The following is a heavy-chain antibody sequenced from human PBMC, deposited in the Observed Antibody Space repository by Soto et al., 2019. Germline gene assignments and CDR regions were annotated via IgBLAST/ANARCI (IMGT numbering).Heavy chain of an antibody. CDR2: ISSSGSTI. J-gene: IGHJ4*02. V-gene: IGHV3-11*01. Sequence: GGSLRLSCAASGFSFSDYSMNWVRQAPGKGLEWVSFISSSGSTIYYADSVKGRFTISRDKAKNSLYLQMNSLRAEDTAVYYCARDLMIVVVRPDYWGQGTLVTVSS. D-gene: IGHD3-22*01. CDR3: ARDLMIVVVRPDY. CDR1: GFSFSDYS.